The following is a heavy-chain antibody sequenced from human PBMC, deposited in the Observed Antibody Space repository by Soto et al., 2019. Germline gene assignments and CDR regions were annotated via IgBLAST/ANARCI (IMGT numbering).Heavy chain of an antibody. CDR2: INPNSGGT. J-gene: IGHJ6*02. V-gene: IGHV1-2*04. D-gene: IGHD1-7*01. CDR3: ARDRMELRPLYYYSGMDV. CDR1: GYTFTGYY. Sequence: ASVKVSCKASGYTFTGYYMHWVRQAPGQGLEWMGWINPNSGGTNYAQKFQGWVTMTRDTSISTAYMELSRLRSDDTAVYYCARDRMELRPLYYYSGMDVWGQGTTVTVSS.